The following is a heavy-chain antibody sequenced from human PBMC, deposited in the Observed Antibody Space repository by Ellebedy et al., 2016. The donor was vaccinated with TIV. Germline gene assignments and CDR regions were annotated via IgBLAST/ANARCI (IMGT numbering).Heavy chain of an antibody. CDR1: GFTFSDYY. V-gene: IGHV3-11*04. CDR3: ARVGRANYYYYYGMDV. CDR2: ISSSGSTI. D-gene: IGHD3-10*01. Sequence: GESLKISCAASGFTFSDYYMSWIRQAPGKGLEWVSYISSSGSTIYYADSVKGRFTISRDNAKNSLYLQMNSLRDEDTAVYYCARVGRANYYYYYGMDVWGQGTTVTVSS. J-gene: IGHJ6*02.